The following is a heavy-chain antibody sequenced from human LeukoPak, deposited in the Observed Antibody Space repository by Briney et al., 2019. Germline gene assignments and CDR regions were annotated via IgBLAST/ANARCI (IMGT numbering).Heavy chain of an antibody. J-gene: IGHJ6*03. CDR1: GYTFTSYD. D-gene: IGHD3-3*01. V-gene: IGHV1-8*03. Sequence: GASVKVSCKASGYTFTSYDINWVRQATGQGLEWMGWMNPNSGNTGYAQKFQGRVTITRNTSISTAYVELSSLRSEDTAVYYCARVHYDFWSGYIWNYYYMDVWGKGTTVTVSS. CDR2: MNPNSGNT. CDR3: ARVHYDFWSGYIWNYYYMDV.